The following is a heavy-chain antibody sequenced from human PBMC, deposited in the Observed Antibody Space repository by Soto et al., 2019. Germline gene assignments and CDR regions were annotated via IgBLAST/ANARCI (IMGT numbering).Heavy chain of an antibody. V-gene: IGHV3-30*18. CDR2: ISYDGSNK. J-gene: IGHJ5*02. CDR1: GFTFSSYG. D-gene: IGHD6-19*01. CDR3: AKDGEQWLVQGGYWFDP. Sequence: QVQLVESGGGVVQPGRSLRLSCAASGFTFSSYGMHWVRQAPGQVLEWVAVISYDGSNKYYADSVKGRFTISRDNSKNTLYLQMNSLRAEDTAVYYCAKDGEQWLVQGGYWFDPWGQGTLVTVSS.